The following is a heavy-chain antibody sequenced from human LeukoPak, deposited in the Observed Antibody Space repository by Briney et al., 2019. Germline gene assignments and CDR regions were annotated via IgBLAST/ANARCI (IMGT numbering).Heavy chain of an antibody. CDR2: IIPIFGTA. V-gene: IGHV1-69*05. CDR1: GGTFSSYA. J-gene: IGHJ6*03. CDR3: ARGEYQLHLYYYYYYMDV. Sequence: GASVKVSCKGSGGTFSSYAISWVRQAPGQGLEWMGGIIPIFGTANYAQKFQGRVTITTDESTSTAYMELSSLRSEDTAVYYCARGEYQLHLYYYYYYMDVWGKGTTVTVSS. D-gene: IGHD2-2*01.